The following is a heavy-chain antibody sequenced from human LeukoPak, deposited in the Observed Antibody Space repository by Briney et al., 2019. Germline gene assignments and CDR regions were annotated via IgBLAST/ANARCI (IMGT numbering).Heavy chain of an antibody. Sequence: PGRSLRLSCAASGFTFSSYGMHWVRQAPGQGLEWVAVISYDGSNKYYADSVKGRFTISRDNSKNTLYLQMNSLRAEDTAVYYCAKDRPKSGYSYGTYFDYWGQGTLVTVSS. V-gene: IGHV3-30*18. CDR2: ISYDGSNK. D-gene: IGHD5-18*01. CDR3: AKDRPKSGYSYGTYFDY. CDR1: GFTFSSYG. J-gene: IGHJ4*02.